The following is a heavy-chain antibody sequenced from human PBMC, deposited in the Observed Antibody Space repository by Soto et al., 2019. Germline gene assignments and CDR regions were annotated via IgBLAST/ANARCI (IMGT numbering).Heavy chain of an antibody. CDR1: GYTFTSYG. D-gene: IGHD3-10*01. J-gene: IGHJ5*02. Sequence: VASVKVSCKASGYTFTSYGISWVRQAPGQGLEWMGWISAYNGNTNYAQKLQGRVTMTTDTSTSTAYMELRSLRSDDTAVYYCARGGDYYGSGTGMNWFDPWGQGTLVTVSS. CDR2: ISAYNGNT. V-gene: IGHV1-18*04. CDR3: ARGGDYYGSGTGMNWFDP.